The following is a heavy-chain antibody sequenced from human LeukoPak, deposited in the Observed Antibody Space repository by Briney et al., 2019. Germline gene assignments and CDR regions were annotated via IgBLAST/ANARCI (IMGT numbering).Heavy chain of an antibody. D-gene: IGHD6-19*01. V-gene: IGHV4-61*02. CDR1: GGSISSGSYY. CDR2: IYTSGST. Sequence: PSETLSLTCTVSGGSISSGSYYWSWIRQPAGKGLEWIGRIYTSGSTNYNPSLKSRVTISVDTSKNQFSLKLSSVTAADTAVYYCARDGYSLGYSSGWYDYWGQGTLVTVPS. CDR3: ARDGYSLGYSSGWYDY. J-gene: IGHJ4*02.